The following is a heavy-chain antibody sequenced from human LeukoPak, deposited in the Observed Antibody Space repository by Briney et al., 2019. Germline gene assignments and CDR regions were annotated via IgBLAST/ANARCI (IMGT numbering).Heavy chain of an antibody. J-gene: IGHJ5*02. D-gene: IGHD3-3*01. CDR1: GYTFTSYA. CDR2: INDGDGNT. CDR3: AREAITIFGVVRTQTTYGPHRFDP. V-gene: IGHV1-3*03. Sequence: ASVKVSCKASGYTFTSYAVHWVRRAPGQSLEWMGYINDGDGNTKYSQEFQGRVTITRDTSASIVYMELSSLRSEDTAVYYCAREAITIFGVVRTQTTYGPHRFDPWGQGTLVTVSS.